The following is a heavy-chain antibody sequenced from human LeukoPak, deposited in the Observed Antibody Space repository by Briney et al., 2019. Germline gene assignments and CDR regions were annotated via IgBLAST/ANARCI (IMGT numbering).Heavy chain of an antibody. CDR3: ARARYCSGSSCYSHWFDP. V-gene: IGHV4-39*07. CDR1: GGSISSTNYF. D-gene: IGHD2-2*01. J-gene: IGHJ5*02. Sequence: SETLSLTCTVSGGSISSTNYFWGWIRQPPGKGLEWIASIYYSGNTYYNPSLKSRVTISVDTSKDQFSLKLSSVTAADTAIYYCARARYCSGSSCYSHWFDPWGHGTLVTVSS. CDR2: IYYSGNT.